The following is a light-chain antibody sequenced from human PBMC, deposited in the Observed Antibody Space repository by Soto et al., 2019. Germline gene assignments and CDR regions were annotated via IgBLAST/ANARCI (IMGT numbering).Light chain of an antibody. Sequence: QSVLTQPPSASGTPGLRVTISCSGSSSNIGSNYVYWYQQLPGTAPKLLIYRNNQRPSGVPDRFSDSKSGTSPSLAISGLRSEDEADYYCAAWNDSLSGYVFGTGTKVTVL. CDR3: AAWNDSLSGYV. CDR2: RNN. V-gene: IGLV1-47*01. J-gene: IGLJ1*01. CDR1: SSNIGSNY.